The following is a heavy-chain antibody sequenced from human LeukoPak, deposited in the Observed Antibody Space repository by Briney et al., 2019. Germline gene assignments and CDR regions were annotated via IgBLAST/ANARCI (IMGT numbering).Heavy chain of an antibody. D-gene: IGHD4-17*01. V-gene: IGHV4-34*01. Sequence: SETLSLTCAVYGGSFSGYYWSWIRQPPGKGLEWIGEINHSGSTNYNPSLKSRVTISVDTSKNQFSPKLSSVTAADTAVYYCAGGVTTRCYYYYMDVWGKGTTVTVSS. CDR1: GGSFSGYY. CDR2: INHSGST. CDR3: AGGVTTRCYYYYMDV. J-gene: IGHJ6*03.